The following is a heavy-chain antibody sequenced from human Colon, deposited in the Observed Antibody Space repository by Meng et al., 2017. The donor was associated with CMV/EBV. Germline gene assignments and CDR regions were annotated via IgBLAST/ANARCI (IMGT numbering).Heavy chain of an antibody. Sequence: GGSLRLSCAASGFTFSSYAMHWVRQAPGKGLEWVAVISYDGSNKYYADSVKGRFTISRDNSKNTLYLQMNSLRAEDTAVYYCAKERDYGHYFDYWGQGTLVTVSS. D-gene: IGHD4-17*01. CDR2: ISYDGSNK. J-gene: IGHJ4*02. V-gene: IGHV3-30*04. CDR1: GFTFSSYA. CDR3: AKERDYGHYFDY.